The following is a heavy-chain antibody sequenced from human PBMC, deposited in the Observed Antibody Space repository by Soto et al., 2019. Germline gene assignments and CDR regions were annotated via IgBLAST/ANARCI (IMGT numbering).Heavy chain of an antibody. D-gene: IGHD2-21*02. CDR2: FDPEDGET. CDR3: ATSRDCGGDCYPNAFDI. CDR1: GYTLTELS. V-gene: IGHV1-24*01. Sequence: SVKVSCKVSGYTLTELSMHWVRQAPGKGLEWMGGFDPEDGETIYAQKFQGRVTMTEDTSTDTAYMELSSLRSEDTAVYYCATSRDCGGDCYPNAFDIWGQGTMVTVSS. J-gene: IGHJ3*02.